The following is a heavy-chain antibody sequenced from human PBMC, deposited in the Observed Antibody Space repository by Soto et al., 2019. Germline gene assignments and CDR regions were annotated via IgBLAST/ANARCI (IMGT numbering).Heavy chain of an antibody. Sequence: QVQLVQSGAEVKKPGSSVKVSCKASGGTFSSYAISWVRQAPGQGLEWMGGIIPISGTANYAQKFQGRVTMTADESTSTAYMELSSLRSEYTAVYYCARSQGSSTSLEIYYYYYYGMDVWGRGTTVTVSS. CDR3: ARSQGSSTSLEIYYYYYYGMDV. J-gene: IGHJ6*02. CDR2: IIPISGTA. V-gene: IGHV1-69*01. CDR1: GGTFSSYA. D-gene: IGHD2-2*01.